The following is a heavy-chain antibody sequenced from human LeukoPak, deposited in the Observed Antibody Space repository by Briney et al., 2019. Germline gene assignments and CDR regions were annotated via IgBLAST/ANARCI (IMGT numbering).Heavy chain of an antibody. V-gene: IGHV1-18*01. CDR2: ISAYNGNT. J-gene: IGHJ4*02. Sequence: GASVKVFCKASGYTFTDYGISWVRQAPGQGLEWMGWISAYNGNTHYAQKLQGRVTLTTDTSTSTAYMELRSLRFDDTAVYYCARSPGTTGGDFAYWSQGTLVTVSS. CDR3: ARSPGTTGGDFAY. D-gene: IGHD1-7*01. CDR1: GYTFTDYG.